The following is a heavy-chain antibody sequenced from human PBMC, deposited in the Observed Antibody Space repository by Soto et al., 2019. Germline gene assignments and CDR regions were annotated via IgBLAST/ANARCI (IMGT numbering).Heavy chain of an antibody. CDR1: GFTFSSYG. J-gene: IGHJ6*02. V-gene: IGHV3-30*03. Sequence: EGSLRLSCAACGFTFSSYGMHWVRQAPGKGLEWVAVISYDGSNKYYADSVKGRFTISRDNSKNTLYLQMNSLRAEDTAVYYCARSDPRYYYYYYGMDVWGQGTTVTVSS. CDR3: ARSDPRYYYYYYGMDV. CDR2: ISYDGSNK. D-gene: IGHD2-21*02.